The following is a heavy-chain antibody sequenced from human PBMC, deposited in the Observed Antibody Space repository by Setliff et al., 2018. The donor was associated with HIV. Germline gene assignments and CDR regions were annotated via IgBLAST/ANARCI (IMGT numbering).Heavy chain of an antibody. Sequence: SETLSLTCPVYGRSFSGYYWNWIRQSPGKGLEWIGEINHSGGTNYNPSLKSRVTMSIDTSKNQFSLNVSSVTAADTAVYYCARGWGHDGFDFWGQGTMVTVSS. CDR2: INHSGGT. CDR1: GRSFSGYY. D-gene: IGHD7-27*01. CDR3: ARGWGHDGFDF. V-gene: IGHV4-34*01. J-gene: IGHJ3*01.